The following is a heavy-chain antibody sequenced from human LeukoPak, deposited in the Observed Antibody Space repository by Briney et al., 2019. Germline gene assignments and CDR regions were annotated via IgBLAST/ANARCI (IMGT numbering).Heavy chain of an antibody. CDR1: GGTFSSYA. D-gene: IGHD3-3*01. V-gene: IGHV1-18*01. CDR2: ISIYNGNT. CDR3: ARITYDFWSGYYMPDDP. Sequence: ASVKVSCKASGGTFSSYAISWVRQAPGRGLEWMGWISIYNGNTDYAQKLRGRVTMTTDTSTSTAYMELRSLRSDDTAVYYCARITYDFWSGYYMPDDPWGQGTLVTVSS. J-gene: IGHJ5*02.